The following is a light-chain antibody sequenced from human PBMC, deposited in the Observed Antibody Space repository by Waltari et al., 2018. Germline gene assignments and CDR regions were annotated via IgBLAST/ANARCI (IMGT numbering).Light chain of an antibody. Sequence: QSALTQPPSASGSPGPSVTLSCTRTSSDVGGYHSVSCYQQHPVKAPKLMIYQRSKRPSGVPDRFSGSKSGNTASLTVSGLQAEDEADYYCSSYAGSNNFGVVFGGGTKLTVL. CDR2: QRS. J-gene: IGLJ2*01. CDR3: SSYAGSNNFGVV. V-gene: IGLV2-8*01. CDR1: SSDVGGYHS.